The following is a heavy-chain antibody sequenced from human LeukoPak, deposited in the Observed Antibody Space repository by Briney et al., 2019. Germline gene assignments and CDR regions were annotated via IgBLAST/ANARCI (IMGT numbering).Heavy chain of an antibody. V-gene: IGHV1-18*04. CDR2: ISAYNGNT. Sequence: GASVKVSCKASGYTFTGYGISWVRQAPGQGLERMGWISAYNGNTNYAQKLQGRVTMTTDTSTSTAYMELRSLRSDDTAVYYCARTQDYCSGGSCYLPWFDPWGQGTLVTVSS. CDR3: ARTQDYCSGGSCYLPWFDP. D-gene: IGHD2-15*01. J-gene: IGHJ5*02. CDR1: GYTFTGYG.